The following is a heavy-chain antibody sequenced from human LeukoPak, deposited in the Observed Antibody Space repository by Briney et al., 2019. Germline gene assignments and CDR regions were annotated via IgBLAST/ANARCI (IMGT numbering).Heavy chain of an antibody. CDR2: ISAYNGNT. J-gene: IGHJ5*02. V-gene: IGHV1-18*04. CDR1: GYTFTGYY. CDR3: ARGETGNANWFDP. Sequence: GASVKVSCKASGYTFTGYYMHWVRQAPGPGHEWMGWISAYNGNTNYAQTLQGKVTMTTETSTSTAYMELRSLRTDDSAVYCGARGETGNANWFDPWGQGTLVTVSS. D-gene: IGHD1-1*01.